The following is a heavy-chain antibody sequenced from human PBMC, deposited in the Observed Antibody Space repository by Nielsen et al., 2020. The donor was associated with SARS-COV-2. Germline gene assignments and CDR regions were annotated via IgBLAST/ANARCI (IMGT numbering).Heavy chain of an antibody. Sequence: CIRRPPGKGVEWIGYIYHSGSTYYNPSLKSRVTISVDRSKNQFSLKLSSVTAADTAVYYCARGATMVRGVIDRNWFDPWGQGTLVTVSS. V-gene: IGHV4-30-2*01. CDR3: ARGATMVRGVIDRNWFDP. D-gene: IGHD3-10*01. CDR2: IYHSGST. J-gene: IGHJ5*02.